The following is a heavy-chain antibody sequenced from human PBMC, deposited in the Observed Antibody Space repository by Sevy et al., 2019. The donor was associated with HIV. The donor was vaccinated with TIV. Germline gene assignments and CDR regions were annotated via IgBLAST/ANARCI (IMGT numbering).Heavy chain of an antibody. V-gene: IGHV1-69*10. CDR2: IIPILGIA. D-gene: IGHD2-2*02. CDR1: GGTFSSYA. Sequence: GASVKVSCKASGGTFSSYAISWVRQAPGQGLEWMGGIIPILGIANYAQKFQGSVTITADKSTSTAYMELSSLSSEDTAVYYCARGKYQLLYGTYYYYYYMDVWGKGTTVTVSS. CDR3: ARGKYQLLYGTYYYYYYMDV. J-gene: IGHJ6*03.